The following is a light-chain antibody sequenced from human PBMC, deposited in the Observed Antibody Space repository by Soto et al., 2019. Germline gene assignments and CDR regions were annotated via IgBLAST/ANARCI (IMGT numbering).Light chain of an antibody. V-gene: IGKV3-20*01. J-gene: IGKJ1*01. CDR2: GAS. Sequence: EIVLTQSPGTLSLSPGERATLSCRASQSVSSSDLAWYQQKPGQAPRLLIYGASSRATGIPDRFSGSGSGTDFTLTISGLEPEHSAAYYCQRHGATFAQGTKVEIK. CDR1: QSVSSSD. CDR3: QRHGAT.